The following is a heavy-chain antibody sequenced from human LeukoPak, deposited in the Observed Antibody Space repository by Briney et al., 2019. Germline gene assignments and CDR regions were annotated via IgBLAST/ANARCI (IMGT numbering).Heavy chain of an antibody. CDR3: ARGRGYSYGYGDAFDI. J-gene: IGHJ3*02. Sequence: GGSLRLSCAASGFTFSSYEMNWVRQAPGKGLEWVSYISSSGSTIYYADSVKGRFTISRDNAKNSLYLQMNSLRAEDTAVYYCARGRGYSYGYGDAFDIWGQGTMVTVSS. CDR2: ISSSGSTI. D-gene: IGHD5-18*01. CDR1: GFTFSSYE. V-gene: IGHV3-48*03.